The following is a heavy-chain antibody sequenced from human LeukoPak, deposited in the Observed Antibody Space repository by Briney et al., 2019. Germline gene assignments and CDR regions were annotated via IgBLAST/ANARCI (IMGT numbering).Heavy chain of an antibody. Sequence: PGGSLRLSCAASGFTFSSYWMSWVRQAPGKGLEWVANIKQDGSEKYYVDSVKGRFTISRDNAKNSLYLQMNSLRAEDTAVYYCARRSAAAGYGGYFQHWGQGTLVTVSS. CDR3: ARRSAAAGYGGYFQH. D-gene: IGHD6-13*01. J-gene: IGHJ1*01. V-gene: IGHV3-7*05. CDR2: IKQDGSEK. CDR1: GFTFSSYW.